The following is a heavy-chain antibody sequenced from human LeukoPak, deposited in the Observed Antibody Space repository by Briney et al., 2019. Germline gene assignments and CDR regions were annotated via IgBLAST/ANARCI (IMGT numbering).Heavy chain of an antibody. D-gene: IGHD3-9*01. CDR2: ISYDGSNK. J-gene: IGHJ4*02. CDR3: AKDTSRGSKYDILTGYFRYFDY. CDR1: GFTFSSYG. Sequence: GRSLRLSCAASGFTFSSYGMHWVRQAPGKGLEWVAVISYDGSNKYYADSVKGRFTISRDNSKNTLYLQMNSLRAEDTAVYYCAKDTSRGSKYDILTGYFRYFDYWGQGTLVTVSS. V-gene: IGHV3-30*18.